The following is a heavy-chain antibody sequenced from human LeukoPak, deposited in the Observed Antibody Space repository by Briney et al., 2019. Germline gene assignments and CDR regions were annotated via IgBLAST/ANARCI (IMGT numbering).Heavy chain of an antibody. J-gene: IGHJ6*02. CDR3: ARAPRSVVQLKYYGMDV. CDR1: GFTFSSYW. D-gene: IGHD2-2*01. Sequence: GGSLRLPCAASGFTFSSYWMSWVRQAPGKGLEWVANIKQDGSEKYYVDSVKGRFTISRDNAKNSLYLQMNSLRAEDTAVYYCARAPRSVVQLKYYGMDVWGQGTTVTVSS. V-gene: IGHV3-7*01. CDR2: IKQDGSEK.